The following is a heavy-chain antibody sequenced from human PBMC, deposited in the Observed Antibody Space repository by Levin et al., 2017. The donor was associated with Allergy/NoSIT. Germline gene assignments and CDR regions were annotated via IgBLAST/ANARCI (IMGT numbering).Heavy chain of an antibody. CDR3: ARIAVFGSSLIFDY. Sequence: SGPTLVKPTQTLTLTCTFSGFSLSTNGMRVSWIRQPPGKALEWLARIDWDDDKFYSTSLKTRLTISKDTSKNQVVLTMTNMDPVDTATYYCARIAVFGSSLIFDYWGQGTLVTVSS. V-gene: IGHV2-70*04. J-gene: IGHJ4*02. CDR2: IDWDDDK. CDR1: GFSLSTNGMR. D-gene: IGHD6-13*01.